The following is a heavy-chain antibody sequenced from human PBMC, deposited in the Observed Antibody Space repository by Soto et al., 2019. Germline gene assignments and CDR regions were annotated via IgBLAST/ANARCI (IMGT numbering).Heavy chain of an antibody. V-gene: IGHV1-69*01. D-gene: IGHD3-22*01. CDR3: ARRVTYYYDSSGYFIY. CDR1: GGTFSSYA. Sequence: QVQLVQSGAEVKKPGSSVKVSCKASGGTFSSYAISWVRQAPGQGLEWMGGIIPIFGTANYAQKFQGRVTITADESTSTDYMELSSLRSEDTAVYYCARRVTYYYDSSGYFIYWGQGTLVTVSS. J-gene: IGHJ4*02. CDR2: IIPIFGTA.